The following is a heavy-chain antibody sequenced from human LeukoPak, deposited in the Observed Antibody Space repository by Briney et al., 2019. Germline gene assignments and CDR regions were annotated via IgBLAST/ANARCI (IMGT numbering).Heavy chain of an antibody. Sequence: SETLSLTCTVSGGSISTYYRSWIRQPAGKGLEWIGRIYTSGSTNYNPSLKSRVTMSVDTSKNQFSLKLSSVTAADTAVYFCARGTVPNAFDIWGQGTMVTVS. CDR1: GGSISTYY. J-gene: IGHJ3*02. CDR3: ARGTVPNAFDI. CDR2: IYTSGST. V-gene: IGHV4-4*07. D-gene: IGHD1/OR15-1a*01.